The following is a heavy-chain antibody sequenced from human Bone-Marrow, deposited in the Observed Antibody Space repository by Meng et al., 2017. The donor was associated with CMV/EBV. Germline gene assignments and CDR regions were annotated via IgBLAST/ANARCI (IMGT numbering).Heavy chain of an antibody. D-gene: IGHD3-10*01. CDR3: ARCITMVRGVIDYYYYYGMDV. J-gene: IGHJ6*02. CDR1: GYTFTGYY. Sequence: ASVKVSCKASGYTFTGYYMHWVRQAPGQGLEWMGWINPNSGGTNYAQKFQGRVTMTRDTSISTAYMELSRLRSDDTAVYYCARCITMVRGVIDYYYYYGMDVWGQGPRSPSP. CDR2: INPNSGGT. V-gene: IGHV1-2*02.